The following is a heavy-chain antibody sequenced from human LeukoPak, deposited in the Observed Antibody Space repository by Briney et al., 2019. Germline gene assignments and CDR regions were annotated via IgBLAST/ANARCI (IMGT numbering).Heavy chain of an antibody. J-gene: IGHJ4*02. V-gene: IGHV3-7*01. Sequence: GGSLRLSCAASGFTFSSYWMSWVRQAPGKGLEWVANIKQDGSEKYYVDSVKGRFTISRDNAKNSLYLQMNSLRAEDTAVYYCARPTYSSGWYLKYWGQGTLVTVSP. CDR1: GFTFSSYW. D-gene: IGHD6-19*01. CDR3: ARPTYSSGWYLKY. CDR2: IKQDGSEK.